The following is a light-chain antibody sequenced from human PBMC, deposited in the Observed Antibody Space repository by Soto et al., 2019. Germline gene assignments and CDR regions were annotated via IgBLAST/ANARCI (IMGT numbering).Light chain of an antibody. Sequence: QSVLTQPPSASGTPGQRVTISCSGSSSKIGSNTVNWYQQVPGTAPKLLIYSNNQRPSGVPDRFSGSKSATSASLAISGLQSEDEADYYCAAWDDSLNGWVFGGGTKLTVL. CDR2: SNN. CDR3: AAWDDSLNGWV. J-gene: IGLJ3*02. V-gene: IGLV1-44*01. CDR1: SSKIGSNT.